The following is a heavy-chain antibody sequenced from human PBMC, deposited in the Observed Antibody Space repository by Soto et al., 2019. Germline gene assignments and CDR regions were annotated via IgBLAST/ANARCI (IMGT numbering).Heavy chain of an antibody. CDR2: IYYSGST. CDR1: GGSISSGGYY. V-gene: IGHV4-31*03. Sequence: QVQLQESGPGLVKPSQTLSLTCTVSGGSISSGGYYWSWIRQHPGKGLEWIGYIYYSGSTYYNPSLKSRVTISVDTSKNQFSLKLSSVTAADTAVYYCARDRIVVVVAATDPNYYYYGMDVWGQGTTVTVSS. CDR3: ARDRIVVVVAATDPNYYYYGMDV. J-gene: IGHJ6*02. D-gene: IGHD2-15*01.